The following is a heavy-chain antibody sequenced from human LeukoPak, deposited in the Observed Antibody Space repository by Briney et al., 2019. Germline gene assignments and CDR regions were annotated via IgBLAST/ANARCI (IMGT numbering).Heavy chain of an antibody. V-gene: IGHV4-39*01. CDR1: GGSIRSNIY. CDR2: IFYSGST. D-gene: IGHD4-23*01. J-gene: IGHJ4*02. Sequence: SETLSLTCTVSGGSIRSNIYWGWIRQPPGKGLEWIGSIFYSGSTYHNPSLKSRVTISVDTSKNQFSLKLSSVTAADTAVYYCARHKPYGGNSTFDYWGQGTLVTVSS. CDR3: ARHKPYGGNSTFDY.